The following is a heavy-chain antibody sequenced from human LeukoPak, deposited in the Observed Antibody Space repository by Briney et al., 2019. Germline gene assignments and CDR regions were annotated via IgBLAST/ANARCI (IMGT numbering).Heavy chain of an antibody. D-gene: IGHD3-22*01. CDR3: AREDYYDSSGPFDY. V-gene: IGHV3-11*01. CDR1: GFTFSDYY. J-gene: IGHJ4*02. CDR2: ISSSGSTI. Sequence: GGSLRLSCAASGFTFSDYYMSWIRQAPGKGLEWVSYISSSGSTIYYADSVKGRFTISRDNAKNSLYLQINSLRAEDTAVYYCAREDYYDSSGPFDYWGQGTLVTVSS.